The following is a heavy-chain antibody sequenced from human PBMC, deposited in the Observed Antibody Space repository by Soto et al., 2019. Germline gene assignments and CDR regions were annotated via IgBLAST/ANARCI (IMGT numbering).Heavy chain of an antibody. Sequence: QVPLVQSGAEVKKPGASVKVSCKGSGYALTTYGITWVRQAPGQGLEWMGWISAHNGNTNYAQKLQGRVTVTRDTSTSTAYMELRSLRSDDTAVYYCARGRYGDYWGQGALVTVSS. CDR3: ARGRYGDY. J-gene: IGHJ4*02. D-gene: IGHD1-1*01. CDR2: ISAHNGNT. CDR1: GYALTTYG. V-gene: IGHV1-18*01.